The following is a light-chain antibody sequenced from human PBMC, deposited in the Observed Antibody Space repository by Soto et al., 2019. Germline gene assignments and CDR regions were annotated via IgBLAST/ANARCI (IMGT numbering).Light chain of an antibody. CDR2: GTS. CDR3: QQYGSSLFT. CDR1: QSVSSKY. Sequence: IVLTQSPGTLSLSPGERATLSCRASQSVSSKYLAWYQQKPGQAPRVLIYGTSIRASGVPERFSGGGSGTDFTITITRLEHEDFEVYYCQQYGSSLFTFGPGTKVDFK. J-gene: IGKJ3*01. V-gene: IGKV3-20*01.